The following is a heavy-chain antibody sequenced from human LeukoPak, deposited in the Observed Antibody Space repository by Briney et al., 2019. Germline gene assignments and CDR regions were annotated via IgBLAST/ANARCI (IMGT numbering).Heavy chain of an antibody. CDR3: ARGPPDRADIVVVPAGAFDI. Sequence: GASVKVSCKVSGYTLTELSMHWVRQAPGKGLEWMGGFDPEDGETIYAQKFQGRVTMTEDTSTDTAYMELSSLRSEDTAVYYCARGPPDRADIVVVPAGAFDIWGQGTMVTVSS. CDR1: GYTLTELS. V-gene: IGHV1-24*01. J-gene: IGHJ3*02. D-gene: IGHD2-2*01. CDR2: FDPEDGET.